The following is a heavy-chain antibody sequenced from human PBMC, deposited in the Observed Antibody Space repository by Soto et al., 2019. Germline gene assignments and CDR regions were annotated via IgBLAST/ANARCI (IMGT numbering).Heavy chain of an antibody. D-gene: IGHD2-2*01. Sequence: QLQLQESVSGLVKPSQTLSLTCAVPGGSISSGGYSWGWIRQPPGKGLEWIGYIYHSVNTYYNPSLKSRVTISVDRSKNQFSLKLSSVTAADTAVYYCARVPDRCGQGTLVTVSS. CDR2: IYHSVNT. CDR3: ARVPDR. CDR1: GGSISSGGYS. V-gene: IGHV4-30-2*01. J-gene: IGHJ5*02.